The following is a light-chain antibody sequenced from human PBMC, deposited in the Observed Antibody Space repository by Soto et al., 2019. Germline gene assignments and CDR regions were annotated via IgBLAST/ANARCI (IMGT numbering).Light chain of an antibody. CDR1: SGHSTFA. V-gene: IGLV4-69*01. J-gene: IGLJ2*01. Sequence: QLVLTQSPSASASLGASVKLTCTLSSGHSTFAIAWHQQQPEKGPRYLMKFNSDGSHSKGDGIPDRFSGSSSAAERYLTLPSLQSDDEADSYCQTGDTTPLFGGGTKVTVL. CDR3: QTGDTTPL. CDR2: FNSDGSH.